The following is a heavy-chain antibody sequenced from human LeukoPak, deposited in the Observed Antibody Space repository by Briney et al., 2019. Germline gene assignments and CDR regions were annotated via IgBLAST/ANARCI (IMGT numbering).Heavy chain of an antibody. V-gene: IGHV4-61*01. J-gene: IGHJ5*02. Sequence: SETLSLTCAVSGYSISSGYYWGWIRQPPGKGLEWIGYIYYSGSTNYNPSLKSRVTISVDTSKNQFSLKLSSVTAADTAVYYCARVDTAEGWFDPWGQGTLVTVSS. CDR2: IYYSGST. CDR1: GYSISSGYY. D-gene: IGHD5-18*01. CDR3: ARVDTAEGWFDP.